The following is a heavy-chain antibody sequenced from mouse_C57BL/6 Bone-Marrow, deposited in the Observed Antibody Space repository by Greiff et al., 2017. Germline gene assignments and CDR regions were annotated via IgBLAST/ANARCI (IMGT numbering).Heavy chain of an antibody. CDR2: IDPENGDT. CDR1: GFNIKDDY. V-gene: IGHV14-4*01. CDR3: TTIYYYGSSYEGSYYAMDY. J-gene: IGHJ4*01. D-gene: IGHD1-1*01. Sequence: EVQVVESGAELVRPGASVKLSCTASGFNIKDDYMHWVKQRPEQGLEWIGWIDPENGDTEYASKFQGKATITADTSSNTAYLQLSILTSEDTAVYYCTTIYYYGSSYEGSYYAMDYWGQGTSVTVSS.